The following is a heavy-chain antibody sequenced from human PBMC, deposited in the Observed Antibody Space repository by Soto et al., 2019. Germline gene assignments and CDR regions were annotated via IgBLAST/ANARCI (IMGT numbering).Heavy chain of an antibody. Sequence: PGGSLRLSCAASGFTFGDYAMHWVRQAPGKGLEWVSGISWNSGSVGYADSVKGRCTISRDHAKNSLYLQMNSLRAEDTALYYCAKGSTHYYGSGSYYNPRRVDYYYYMDVWGKGTTVTVSS. CDR3: AKGSTHYYGSGSYYNPRRVDYYYYMDV. CDR1: GFTFGDYA. V-gene: IGHV3-9*01. D-gene: IGHD3-10*01. CDR2: ISWNSGSV. J-gene: IGHJ6*03.